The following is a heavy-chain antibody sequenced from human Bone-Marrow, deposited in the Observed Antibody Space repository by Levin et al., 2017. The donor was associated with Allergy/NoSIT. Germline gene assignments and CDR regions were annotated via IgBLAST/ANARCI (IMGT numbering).Heavy chain of an antibody. CDR2: VSATGIT. Sequence: SETLSLTCTVSGGSISSGDYYWTWIRQPAGKELEWIGRVSATGITDYNPSLKSRVTISVDTSKDQFSLILSSLTAADTAVYYCARDGGPAYSGYYFDYWGQGTLVTVSS. D-gene: IGHD5-12*01. J-gene: IGHJ4*02. CDR3: ARDGGPAYSGYYFDY. V-gene: IGHV4-61*02. CDR1: GGSISSGDYY.